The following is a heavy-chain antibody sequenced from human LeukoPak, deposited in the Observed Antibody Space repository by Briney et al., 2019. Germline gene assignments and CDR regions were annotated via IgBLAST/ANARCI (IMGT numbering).Heavy chain of an antibody. Sequence: SETLSLTCAVYGGSFSGYYWSWIRQPPGKGLEWSGEINYSGSTNYNPSLKSRVTISVDTSKNQFSLKLSSVTAADTAVYYCARGRGTRAQIVVVAAYYGNGWFDPWGQGTLVTVSS. CDR3: ARGRGTRAQIVVVAAYYGNGWFDP. D-gene: IGHD2-15*01. J-gene: IGHJ5*02. V-gene: IGHV4-34*01. CDR2: INYSGST. CDR1: GGSFSGYY.